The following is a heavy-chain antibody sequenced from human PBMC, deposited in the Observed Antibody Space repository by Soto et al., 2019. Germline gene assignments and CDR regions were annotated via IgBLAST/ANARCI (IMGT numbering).Heavy chain of an antibody. CDR2: ISGSGGST. CDR1: GFTFSSYA. D-gene: IGHD2-2*01. J-gene: IGHJ4*02. V-gene: IGHV3-23*01. CDR3: AKTLVPAAMYRGIYFDY. Sequence: GGSLRLSCAASGFTFSSYAMSWVRQAPGKGLEWVSAISGSGGSTYYADSVKGRFTISRDNSKNTLYLQMNSLRAEDTAVYYCAKTLVPAAMYRGIYFDYWGQGTLVTVSS.